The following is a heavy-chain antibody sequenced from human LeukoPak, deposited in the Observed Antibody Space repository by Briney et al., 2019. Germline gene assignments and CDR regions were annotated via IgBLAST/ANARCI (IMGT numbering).Heavy chain of an antibody. D-gene: IGHD3-10*01. J-gene: IGHJ4*02. Sequence: GGSLRLSCAASGFTFSHHGMNWVRQAPGKGLEWVSGVGPSGARTYYADSVKGRFTVSRDNSKNTLHLQMNSLRAEDTAVYYCAKGTYGSGTYGSLDYWGQGTLVTVSS. CDR3: AKGTYGSGTYGSLDY. V-gene: IGHV3-23*01. CDR1: GFTFSHHG. CDR2: VGPSGART.